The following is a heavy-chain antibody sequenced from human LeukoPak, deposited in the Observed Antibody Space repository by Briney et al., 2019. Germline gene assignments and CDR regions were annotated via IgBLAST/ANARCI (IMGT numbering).Heavy chain of an antibody. Sequence: ASVKISCKVSGYTLTDYYMHWVQQAPGKGLEWMGLVDPEDGETIYAEKFQGRVTITADTSTDTAYMELSSLRSEDTAVYYCETGRYCSGGSCYLDYWGEGTLVTVSS. CDR3: ETGRYCSGGSCYLDY. CDR2: VDPEDGET. J-gene: IGHJ4*02. CDR1: GYTLTDYY. D-gene: IGHD2-15*01. V-gene: IGHV1-69-2*01.